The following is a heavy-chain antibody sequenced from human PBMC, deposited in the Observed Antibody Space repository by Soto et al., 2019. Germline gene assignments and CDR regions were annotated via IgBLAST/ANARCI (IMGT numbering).Heavy chain of an antibody. CDR3: AAPRDEYGSGVSWFTYGMDI. CDR1: GLTFSDYA. Sequence: GGSLRLSCLASGLTFSDYAMTWVRHVPGRGLEWVASLDGAGGSTYYADSVRGRFTISRDNSQNTLFLQMKRLTVDDTAIYYCAAPRDEYGSGVSWFTYGMDIWGQGTTVTVSS. J-gene: IGHJ6*02. V-gene: IGHV3-23*01. CDR2: LDGAGGST. D-gene: IGHD3-10*01.